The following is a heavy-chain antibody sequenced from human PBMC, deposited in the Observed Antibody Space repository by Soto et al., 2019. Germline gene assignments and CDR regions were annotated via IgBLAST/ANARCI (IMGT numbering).Heavy chain of an antibody. CDR2: INHSGST. J-gene: IGHJ4*02. V-gene: IGHV4-34*01. CDR1: GGSFSGYY. CDR3: ARSAIAVAGTDY. Sequence: SETLSLTGAVYGGSFSGYYWSWIRQPPGKGLEWIGEINHSGSTNYNPSLKSRVTISVDTSKNQFSLKLSSVTAADTAVYYCARSAIAVAGTDYWGQGTLVTVSS. D-gene: IGHD6-19*01.